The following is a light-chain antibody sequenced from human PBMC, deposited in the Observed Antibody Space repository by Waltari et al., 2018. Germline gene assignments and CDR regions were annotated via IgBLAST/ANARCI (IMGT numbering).Light chain of an antibody. CDR2: GAS. V-gene: IGKV3-20*01. Sequence: SCRASQSIGRYLVWYQQKPGQAPRLLIYGASTRASGIPDRFSGSGSGTGFSLTISRLEPEDFAVYHCQKHDRLPATFGQGTKVEIK. J-gene: IGKJ1*01. CDR3: QKHDRLPAT. CDR1: QSIGRY.